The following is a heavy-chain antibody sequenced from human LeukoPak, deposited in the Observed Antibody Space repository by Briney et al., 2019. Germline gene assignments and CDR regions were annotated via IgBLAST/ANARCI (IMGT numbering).Heavy chain of an antibody. CDR1: GGSISSGGYY. CDR2: IYYSGST. V-gene: IGHV4-31*03. Sequence: SETPSLTCTVSGGSISSGGYYWSWIRQHPGKGLEWIGYIYYSGSTYYNPSLKSRVTISVDTSKNQFSLKLSSVTAADTAVYYCARRVTVHYYMDLWAKGTIVTVSS. CDR3: ARRVTVHYYMDL. D-gene: IGHD3-10*01. J-gene: IGHJ6*03.